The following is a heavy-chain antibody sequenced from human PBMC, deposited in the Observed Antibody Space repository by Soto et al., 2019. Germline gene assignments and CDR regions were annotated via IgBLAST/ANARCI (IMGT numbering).Heavy chain of an antibody. V-gene: IGHV4-59*08. Sequence: SETLSLTCTVSGGSISSYYWSWIRQPPGKGLEWIGYIYYSGSTNYNPSLKSRVTISVDTSKNQFSLKLSSVTAADTAVYYCARQGYYGVRGVIKGNNWFDPWGQGTLVTVSS. D-gene: IGHD3-10*01. J-gene: IGHJ5*02. CDR2: IYYSGST. CDR3: ARQGYYGVRGVIKGNNWFDP. CDR1: GGSISSYY.